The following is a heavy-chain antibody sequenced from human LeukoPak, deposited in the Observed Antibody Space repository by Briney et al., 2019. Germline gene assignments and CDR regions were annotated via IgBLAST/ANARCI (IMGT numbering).Heavy chain of an antibody. Sequence: ASVKVSCKASGYTFTRYYMHWVRQAPGQGLEWVGWINPNSGGTNYAQKFQGWVTMTRDTSISTAYMELSRLRSDDTAVYYCAREYYYDSSGYPGGMDVWGQGTTVTVSP. CDR3: AREYYYDSSGYPGGMDV. D-gene: IGHD3-22*01. CDR1: GYTFTRYY. J-gene: IGHJ6*01. V-gene: IGHV1-2*04. CDR2: INPNSGGT.